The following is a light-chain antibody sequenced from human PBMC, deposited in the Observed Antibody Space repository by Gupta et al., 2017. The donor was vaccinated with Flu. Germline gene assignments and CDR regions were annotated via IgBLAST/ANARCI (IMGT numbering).Light chain of an antibody. CDR3: SAYTSSRTLV. J-gene: IGLJ2*01. Sequence: HSALTQPASVSGSPGQSITIACTGTSSDVGGYNYVSWYQQHPGKAPKLMIYEVSNRPSGVSNRFSGSKTGNTASLTISERQAEDEADYYCSAYTSSRTLVFGGGTKLTVL. CDR1: SSDVGGYNY. CDR2: EVS. V-gene: IGLV2-14*01.